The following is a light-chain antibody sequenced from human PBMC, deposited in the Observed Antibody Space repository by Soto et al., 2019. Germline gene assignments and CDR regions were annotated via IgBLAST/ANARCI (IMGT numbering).Light chain of an antibody. V-gene: IGLV2-14*01. Sequence: QSVLTQPASVSGSPGQSITISCTGTSSDIGGYDYVSWYQQHPGKAPKLIIYEVSNRPSGVSYRFSGSKSGNTASLTISGLQAEDESDYFCSSYTSSSTRVFGTGTQLTVL. CDR2: EVS. CDR3: SSYTSSSTRV. CDR1: SSDIGGYDY. J-gene: IGLJ6*01.